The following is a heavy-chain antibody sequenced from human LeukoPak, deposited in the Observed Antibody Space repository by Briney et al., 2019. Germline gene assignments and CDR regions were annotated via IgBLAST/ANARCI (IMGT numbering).Heavy chain of an antibody. CDR1: GFTFSSYA. CDR2: ISGSGST. V-gene: IGHV3-23*01. J-gene: IGHJ4*02. Sequence: GGSLRLSCAASGFTFSSYAMSWVRQAPGKGLEWVSAISGSGSTNYADSVKGRFTISRDNFKNTLYLQMNSLRAEDTAVYYCAEDPEGSGWYYFDYWGQGTLVSVSS. D-gene: IGHD6-19*01. CDR3: AEDPEGSGWYYFDY.